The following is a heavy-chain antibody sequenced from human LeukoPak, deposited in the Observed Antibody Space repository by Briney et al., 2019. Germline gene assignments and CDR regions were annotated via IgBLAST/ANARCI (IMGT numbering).Heavy chain of an antibody. CDR3: ARDFPLNWFDP. Sequence: PGGSLRLSCAASGVTVSSNYMSWVRQAPGKGLEWVSVIYSGGSTYYAASVKGRFTISRDNSKNTLYLQMNSLRAEDTAVYYCARDFPLNWFDPWGQGTLVTVSS. CDR1: GVTVSSNY. V-gene: IGHV3-66*01. J-gene: IGHJ5*02. CDR2: IYSGGST.